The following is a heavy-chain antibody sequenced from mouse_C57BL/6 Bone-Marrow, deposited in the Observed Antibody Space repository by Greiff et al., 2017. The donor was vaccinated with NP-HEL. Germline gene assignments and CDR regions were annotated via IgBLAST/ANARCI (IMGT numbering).Heavy chain of an antibody. Sequence: EVQLVESGGGLVKPGGSLKLSCAASGFTFSSYAMSWVRQTPEKRLEWVATISDGGCYTYYPDNVKGRFTFSRDNAKNNLYLQMSHLKSEDTAMYYCARDTYYDYDGWFAYWGQGTLVTVSA. CDR3: ARDTYYDYDGWFAY. J-gene: IGHJ3*01. V-gene: IGHV5-4*01. CDR1: GFTFSSYA. D-gene: IGHD2-4*01. CDR2: ISDGGCYT.